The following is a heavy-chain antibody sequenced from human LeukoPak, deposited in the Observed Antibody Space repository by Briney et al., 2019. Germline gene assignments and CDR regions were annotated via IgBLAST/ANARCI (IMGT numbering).Heavy chain of an antibody. J-gene: IGHJ4*02. CDR1: GGTFSSYA. V-gene: IGHV1-69*01. CDR2: IIPMFGTA. CDR3: ARDRRLRYCSGGSCYGGYFDY. D-gene: IGHD2-15*01. Sequence: SVKVSCKASGGTFSSYAISWVRQAPGQGLEWMGGIIPMFGTAKYAQKFQGRVTITADESTSTAYMELSSLRPEDTSAVYYCARDRRLRYCSGGSCYGGYFDYWGQGTLVTASS.